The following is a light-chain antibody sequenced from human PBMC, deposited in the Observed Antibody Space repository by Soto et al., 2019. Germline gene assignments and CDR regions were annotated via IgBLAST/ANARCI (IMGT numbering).Light chain of an antibody. CDR1: QSIGSG. CDR2: GDS. Sequence: EIVMTQSPATLSVSPGERATLSCRASQSIGSGLVWYQQKLGQAPRLLINGDSSRATGVPARFSGSGSGTEFTLTIFSLQSEDSAVFYRHQFYNWPETFGQGTKVEIK. CDR3: HQFYNWPET. J-gene: IGKJ1*01. V-gene: IGKV3-15*01.